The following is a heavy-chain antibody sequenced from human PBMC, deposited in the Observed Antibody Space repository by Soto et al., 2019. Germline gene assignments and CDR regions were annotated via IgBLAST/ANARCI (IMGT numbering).Heavy chain of an antibody. CDR2: IYYSGST. Sequence: ASETLSLTCSVSGGSMSNHYWSWIWQPPGKXLEWIGDIYYSGSTDYNPSLKSRVSISVDTSKSQFFLKLNAVTAADTAVYFCARVSYYYDNSGYSYGWFGPWGQGTLVTVSS. CDR1: GGSMSNHY. V-gene: IGHV4-59*11. D-gene: IGHD3-22*01. CDR3: ARVSYYYDNSGYSYGWFGP. J-gene: IGHJ5*02.